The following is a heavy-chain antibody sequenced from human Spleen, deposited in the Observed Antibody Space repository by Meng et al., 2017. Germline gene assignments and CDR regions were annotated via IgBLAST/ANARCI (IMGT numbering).Heavy chain of an antibody. D-gene: IGHD2-21*02. CDR2: IHDSGIT. CDR1: GGSISSYY. Sequence: SETLSLTCTVSGGSISSYYWSWIRQSPGKGLEWIGYIHDSGITNYNPSLKSRVTMSADTSKNQFSLKLTSVTAADTAVYYCAGGAVVTLIFYHAMDVWGQGTTVTVSS. V-gene: IGHV4-59*08. J-gene: IGHJ6*02. CDR3: AGGAVVTLIFYHAMDV.